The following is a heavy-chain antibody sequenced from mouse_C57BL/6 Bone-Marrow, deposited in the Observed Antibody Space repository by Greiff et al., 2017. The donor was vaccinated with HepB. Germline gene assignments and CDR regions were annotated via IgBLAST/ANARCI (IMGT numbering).Heavy chain of an antibody. CDR2: IWRGGST. J-gene: IGHJ4*01. CDR3: ANLTPYYSNPDAMDY. D-gene: IGHD2-5*01. V-gene: IGHV2-5*01. Sequence: QVQLQQSGPGLVQPSQSLSITCTVTGFSLTSYGVHWVRQSPGKGLEWLGVIWRGGSTDYNAAFMSRLSITKDNSKSQVFFKMNSLQADDTAIYYCANLTPYYSNPDAMDYWGQGTSVTVSS. CDR1: GFSLTSYG.